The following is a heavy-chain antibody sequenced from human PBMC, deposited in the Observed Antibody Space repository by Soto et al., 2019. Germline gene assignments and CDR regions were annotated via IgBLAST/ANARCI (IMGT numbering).Heavy chain of an antibody. D-gene: IGHD4-17*01. CDR1: GGSISSGGYS. CDR2: IYHSGST. CDR3: ARGGTYGDYDDY. Sequence: SETLSLTCAVSGGSISSGGYSWSWIRQPPGKGLEWIGYIYHSGSTYYNPSLKSRVTISVDRSKNQFSLKLSSVTAADTAVYYCARGGTYGDYDDYWGQGTLVTVSS. V-gene: IGHV4-30-2*01. J-gene: IGHJ4*02.